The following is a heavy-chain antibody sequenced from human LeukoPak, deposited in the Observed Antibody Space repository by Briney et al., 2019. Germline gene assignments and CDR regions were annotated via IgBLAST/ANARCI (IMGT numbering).Heavy chain of an antibody. Sequence: SQTLSLTCTVSGGSISSASHFWNWIRQLPGKGLEWIGYVYYSGTTAYNVSFKSRVGISVDTSKNQFSLRLSSVTAADTAVYYCARGVRDTTGYYHSDFWGQGTLVTVPS. J-gene: IGHJ4*02. D-gene: IGHD3-9*01. CDR3: ARGVRDTTGYYHSDF. CDR2: VYYSGTT. CDR1: GGSISSASHF. V-gene: IGHV4-31*03.